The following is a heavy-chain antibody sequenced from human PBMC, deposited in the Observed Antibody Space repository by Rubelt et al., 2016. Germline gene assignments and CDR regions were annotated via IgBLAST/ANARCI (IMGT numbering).Heavy chain of an antibody. J-gene: IGHJ5*02. Sequence: SRGTLVQPGGSLRLSCAASGFTFGSYGMSWVRQAPGKGLEWVSAISSSGARTTYADSVKGRFTISRDNSKNTVYLQMNSLRAEDTAVYYCVKCSSGCQMNWFDTWGQGTLVTVSS. V-gene: IGHV3-23*01. D-gene: IGHD2-2*01. CDR3: VKCSSGCQMNWFDT. CDR1: GFTFGSYG. CDR2: ISSSGART.